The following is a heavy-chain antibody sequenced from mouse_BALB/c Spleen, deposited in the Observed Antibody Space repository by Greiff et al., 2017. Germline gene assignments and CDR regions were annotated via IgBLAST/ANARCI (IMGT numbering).Heavy chain of an antibody. V-gene: IGHV1S127*01. CDR2: IDPSDSYT. J-gene: IGHJ3*01. D-gene: IGHD2-4*01. CDR3: TRRNDYEGFAY. CDR1: GYTFTSYW. Sequence: QVQLQQPGAELVKPGASVKMSCKASGYTFTSYWMHWVKQRPGQGLEWIGTIDPSDSYTSYNQKFKGKATLTVDTSSSTAYMQLSSLTSEDSAVYYCTRRNDYEGFAYWGQGTLVTVSA.